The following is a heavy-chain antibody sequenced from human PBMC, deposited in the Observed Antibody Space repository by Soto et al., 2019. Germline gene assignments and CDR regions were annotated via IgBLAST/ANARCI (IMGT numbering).Heavy chain of an antibody. J-gene: IGHJ6*02. D-gene: IGHD6-6*01. CDR3: ARPRPPIAARPVLPSYNTGMDV. V-gene: IGHV5-10-1*01. Sequence: PGESLKISCKGSGYSFTSYWISWVRQMPGKGLEWMGRIDPSDSYTNYSPSFQGHVTISADKSISTAYLQWSTLKASDTAMYYCARPRPPIAARPVLPSYNTGMDVWAQGPQATFS. CDR2: IDPSDSYT. CDR1: GYSFTSYW.